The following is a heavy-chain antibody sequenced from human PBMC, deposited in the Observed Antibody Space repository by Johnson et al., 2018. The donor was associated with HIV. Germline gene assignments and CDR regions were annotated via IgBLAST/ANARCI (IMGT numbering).Heavy chain of an antibody. Sequence: QVQLVESGGGLVKPGGSLRLSCSASGFTFSDYYITWIRQAPGKGLEWISYISSSGSTIYYADSVKGRFTSSRDNSKNSLYLQMSSLRVEDTAVYYCGGGSWVGAFDIWGQGTMVTVSS. CDR1: GFTFSDYY. J-gene: IGHJ3*02. CDR2: ISSSGSTI. CDR3: GGGSWVGAFDI. V-gene: IGHV3-11*04. D-gene: IGHD3-16*01.